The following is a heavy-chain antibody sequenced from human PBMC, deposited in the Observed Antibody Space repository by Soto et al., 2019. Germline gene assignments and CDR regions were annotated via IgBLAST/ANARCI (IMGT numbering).Heavy chain of an antibody. CDR3: ATTTLAIYDSYYYGVNV. Sequence: EVQLVESGGGLVQPGGSLRLSCAASGFTFSRYWIHWVRQAPGKGLVWVSRINSDGSSTSYADSVKGRFTISRDNAKNTLSLQMNSLRAEDTAVYYCATTTLAIYDSYYYGVNVWGHGTTVTVSS. J-gene: IGHJ6*02. V-gene: IGHV3-74*01. CDR1: GFTFSRYW. D-gene: IGHD1-1*01. CDR2: INSDGSST.